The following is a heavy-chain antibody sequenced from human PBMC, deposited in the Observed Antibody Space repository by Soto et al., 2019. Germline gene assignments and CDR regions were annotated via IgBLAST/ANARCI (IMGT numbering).Heavy chain of an antibody. Sequence: EVQLVESGGGLIQPGGSLRLSCAASGFTVSSNYMSWVRQAPGKGLEWVSVIYSGGSTYYADSVKGRFTISRDNSKNTLYLQMTSLRAEDTAVYYCARDDSSSWSYFDYWGQGTLVTVSS. V-gene: IGHV3-53*01. CDR1: GFTVSSNY. CDR2: IYSGGST. D-gene: IGHD6-13*01. CDR3: ARDDSSSWSYFDY. J-gene: IGHJ4*02.